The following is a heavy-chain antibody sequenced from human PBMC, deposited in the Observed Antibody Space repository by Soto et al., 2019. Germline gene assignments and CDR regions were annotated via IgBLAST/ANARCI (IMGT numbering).Heavy chain of an antibody. CDR1: GYTFTSYG. J-gene: IGHJ3*02. V-gene: IGHV1-18*01. Sequence: QVQLVQSGAEVKKPGASVKVSCKASGYTFTSYGISWVRQAPGQGLEWMGWISAYNGNTNYAQKLKGRVTMTTDKSTSTAYMELRSLRSDDTAVYYCATLEYSGSYSSAFDIWGQGTMVTVSS. D-gene: IGHD1-26*01. CDR2: ISAYNGNT. CDR3: ATLEYSGSYSSAFDI.